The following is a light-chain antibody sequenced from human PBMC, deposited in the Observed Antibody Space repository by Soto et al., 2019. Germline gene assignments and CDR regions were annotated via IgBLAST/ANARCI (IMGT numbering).Light chain of an antibody. CDR1: QSISSY. Sequence: DIQMTQSPSSLSASVGDRVTITCRASQSISSYLNWYQQKPGKAPKLLIYAASSLQSGVPSRFXGGGSGTDFTLTISSLQPEDFATYYCQQSYSTPLFTFRPGTKVDIK. CDR2: AAS. V-gene: IGKV1-39*01. J-gene: IGKJ3*01. CDR3: QQSYSTPLFT.